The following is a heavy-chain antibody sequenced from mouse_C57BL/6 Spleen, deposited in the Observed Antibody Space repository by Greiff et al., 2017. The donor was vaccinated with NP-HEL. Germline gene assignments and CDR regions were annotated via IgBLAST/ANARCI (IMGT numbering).Heavy chain of an antibody. J-gene: IGHJ3*01. V-gene: IGHV1-50*01. Sequence: QVQLKQPGAELVKPGASVKLSCKASGYTFTSYWMQWVKQRPGQGLEWIGEIDPSDSYTNYNQKFKGKATLTVDTSSSTAYMQLSSLTSEDSAVYYCARLGWGFAYWGQGTLVTVSA. CDR1: GYTFTSYW. D-gene: IGHD3-3*01. CDR2: IDPSDSYT. CDR3: ARLGWGFAY.